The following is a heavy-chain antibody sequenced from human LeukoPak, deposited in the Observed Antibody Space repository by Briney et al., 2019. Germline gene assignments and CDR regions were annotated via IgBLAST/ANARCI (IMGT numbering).Heavy chain of an antibody. Sequence: EASVKVSCKASGYTFTGNHLRWVRHAPGQGLEWMGWITPNNGGTSFAQNFQGRVTLTSDTSISTAYMELSTLRSDDTAVYYCARGAGPKAFDVWGQGTMVTVST. CDR1: GYTFTGNH. D-gene: IGHD1-14*01. CDR3: ARGAGPKAFDV. J-gene: IGHJ3*01. CDR2: ITPNNGGT. V-gene: IGHV1-2*02.